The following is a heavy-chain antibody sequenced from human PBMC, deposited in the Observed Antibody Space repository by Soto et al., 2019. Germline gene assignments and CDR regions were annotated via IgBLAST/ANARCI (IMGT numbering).Heavy chain of an antibody. D-gene: IGHD2-8*01. Sequence: PGGSLRLSCAASGFTFSSYGMHWVRQAPGKGLEWVAVISYDGSNKYYADSVKGRFTISRDNPKNSLYLQMNSLRAEDTAVYYCAGQYDPVPRSAFDIWGQGTMVTVSS. V-gene: IGHV3-30*03. CDR1: GFTFSSYG. J-gene: IGHJ3*02. CDR2: ISYDGSNK. CDR3: AGQYDPVPRSAFDI.